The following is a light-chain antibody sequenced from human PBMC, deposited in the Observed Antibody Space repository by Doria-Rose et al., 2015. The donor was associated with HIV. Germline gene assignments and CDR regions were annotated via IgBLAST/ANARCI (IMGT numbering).Light chain of an antibody. CDR3: QQYYSYPRT. J-gene: IGKJ2*01. V-gene: IGKV1-8*01. CDR1: QGISSY. Sequence: SLSASTGDRVTITCRASQGISSYLAWYQQKPGKAPKLLIYAASTLQSGVPSRFSGSGSGTDFTLTISCLQSEDFAAYYCQQYYSYPRTFGQGTKLEIK. CDR2: AAS.